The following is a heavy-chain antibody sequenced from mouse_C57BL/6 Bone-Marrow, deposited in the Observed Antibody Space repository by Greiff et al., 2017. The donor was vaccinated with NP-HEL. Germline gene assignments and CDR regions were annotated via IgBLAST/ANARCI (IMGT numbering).Heavy chain of an antibody. Sequence: EVKLQESGPGLVKPSQSLSLTCSVTGYSITSGYYWNWIRQFPGNKLEWMGYISYDGSNNYNPSLKNRISITRDTSKNQFFLKLNSVTTEDTATYYCARSIYYGYDEAYWGQGTLVTVSA. V-gene: IGHV3-6*01. J-gene: IGHJ3*01. CDR1: GYSITSGYY. CDR3: ARSIYYGYDEAY. D-gene: IGHD2-2*01. CDR2: ISYDGSN.